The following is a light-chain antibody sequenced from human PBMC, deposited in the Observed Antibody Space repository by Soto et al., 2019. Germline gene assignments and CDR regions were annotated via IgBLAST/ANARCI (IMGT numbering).Light chain of an antibody. V-gene: IGKV3-15*01. J-gene: IGKJ1*01. CDR1: QSVSSN. CDR3: QQYNDWPRT. Sequence: EVVMTQSPATLSVSPGETATLSCRASQSVSSNLAWYQQKPGQAPRLLIYGATTRATGFPARFSASGSGTEFTLTISSLQSEDFALYYCQQYNDWPRTFGQGTKVEIK. CDR2: GAT.